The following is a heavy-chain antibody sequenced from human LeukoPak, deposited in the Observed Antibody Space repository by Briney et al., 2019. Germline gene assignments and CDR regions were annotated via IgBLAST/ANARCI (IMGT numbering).Heavy chain of an antibody. CDR2: IRYDGSNK. J-gene: IGHJ4*02. D-gene: IGHD2-15*01. CDR1: GFTFSTYA. CDR3: AKEKLDCSGGSCYFSLDY. V-gene: IGHV3-30*02. Sequence: GGSLRLSCAASGFTFSTYAMHWVRQAPGKGLEWVAFIRYDGSNKYYADSVKGRFTISRDNSKNTLYLQMNSLRAEDTAVYYCAKEKLDCSGGSCYFSLDYWGQGTLVTVSS.